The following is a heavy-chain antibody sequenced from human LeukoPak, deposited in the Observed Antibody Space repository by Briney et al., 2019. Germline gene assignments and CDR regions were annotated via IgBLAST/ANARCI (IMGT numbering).Heavy chain of an antibody. Sequence: SETLSLTCIVSGGSISSHYWSWIRQPPGKGLEWIGYIYYSGSTNYNPSLKSRVTISVDTSKNQFSLKLSSVTAADTAVYYCARYYYGSEYYFDYWGQGTLVTVSS. D-gene: IGHD3-10*01. CDR3: ARYYYGSEYYFDY. CDR2: IYYSGST. CDR1: GGSISSHY. V-gene: IGHV4-59*11. J-gene: IGHJ4*02.